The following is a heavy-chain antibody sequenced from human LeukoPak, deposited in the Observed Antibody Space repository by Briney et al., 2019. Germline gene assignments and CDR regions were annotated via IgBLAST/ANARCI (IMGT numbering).Heavy chain of an antibody. CDR3: ASGYDYVWGSYRYDFDY. Sequence: GGSLRLSCAASGFTFSTYSMNWVRQAPGKGLEWVSSISSNNRYIYYADSVRGRFTISRDNAKNSLYLQMNSLRAEDTAVYYCASGYDYVWGSYRYDFDYWGQGTLVTVSS. D-gene: IGHD3-16*02. CDR1: GFTFSTYS. J-gene: IGHJ4*02. CDR2: ISSNNRYI. V-gene: IGHV3-21*04.